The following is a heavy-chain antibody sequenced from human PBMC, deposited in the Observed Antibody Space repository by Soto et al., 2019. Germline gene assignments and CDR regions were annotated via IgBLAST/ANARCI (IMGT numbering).Heavy chain of an antibody. CDR2: ISPGGSTI. Sequence: AGGSLRLSCAASGFILSSYEMNWVRQAPGKGLEWVSYISPGGSTIYYADSVKGRFTISRDNAKNSLYLQMNGLRAEDTAVYYCARDLSIGGSYWDFDYWGQGTLVTVSS. J-gene: IGHJ4*02. V-gene: IGHV3-48*03. CDR3: ARDLSIGGSYWDFDY. CDR1: GFILSSYE. D-gene: IGHD1-26*01.